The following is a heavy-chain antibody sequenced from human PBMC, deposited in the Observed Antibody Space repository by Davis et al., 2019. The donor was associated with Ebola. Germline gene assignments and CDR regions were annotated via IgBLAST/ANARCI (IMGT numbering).Heavy chain of an antibody. CDR2: IYYSGST. V-gene: IGHV4-59*12. D-gene: IGHD3-16*01. Sequence: PSETLSLTCTVSGGSISSYYWSWIRQPPGKGLEWIGYIYYSGSTNYNPSLKSRVTISVDTSKNQFSLKLSSVTAADTAVYYCARGRGRDFANYGMDVWGKGTTVTVSS. CDR3: ARGRGRDFANYGMDV. J-gene: IGHJ6*04. CDR1: GGSISSYY.